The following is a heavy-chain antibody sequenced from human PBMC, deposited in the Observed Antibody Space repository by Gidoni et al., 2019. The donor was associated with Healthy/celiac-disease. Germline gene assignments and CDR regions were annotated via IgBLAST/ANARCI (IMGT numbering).Heavy chain of an antibody. CDR2: IKQDGSEK. CDR1: GFTFSSYW. Sequence: EVQLVESGGGLVQPGGSLRLSCAASGFTFSSYWRSWVRQAPGKGLEWVANIKQDGSEKDYVDSVKGRFTISRDNAKNSLYLQMNSLRAEDTAVYYCARERCSSTSCYYYYGMDVWGQGTTVTVSS. J-gene: IGHJ6*02. D-gene: IGHD2-2*01. CDR3: ARERCSSTSCYYYYGMDV. V-gene: IGHV3-7*01.